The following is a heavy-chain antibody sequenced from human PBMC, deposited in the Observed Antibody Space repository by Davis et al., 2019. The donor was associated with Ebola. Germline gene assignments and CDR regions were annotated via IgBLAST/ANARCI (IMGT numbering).Heavy chain of an antibody. V-gene: IGHV3-30*04. J-gene: IGHJ5*02. CDR2: VSNDGRKG. CDR3: ARASYYYDSSGYYINWFDP. D-gene: IGHD3-22*01. Sequence: GESLKISCAASGFTFSNFAMHWVRQAPGKGLEWVARVSNDGRKGSYADSVKGRFTISRDNSKDTLYLQMNSLRAEDTAVYYCARASYYYDSSGYYINWFDPWGQGTLVTVSS. CDR1: GFTFSNFA.